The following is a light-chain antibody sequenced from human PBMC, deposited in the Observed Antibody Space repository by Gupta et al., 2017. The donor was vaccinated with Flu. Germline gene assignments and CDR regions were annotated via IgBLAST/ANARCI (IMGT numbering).Light chain of an antibody. CDR1: QGISSY. J-gene: IGKJ2*01. CDR3: QQYYSYLHL. CDR2: AAS. V-gene: IGKV1-8*01. Sequence: PSSLSASTGDRVTITCRASQGISSYLAWYQQKPGKAPKLLIYAASTLQSGVPSRFSGSGSGTDFTLTISCLQSEDFATYYCQQYYSYLHLFGQGTKLEIK.